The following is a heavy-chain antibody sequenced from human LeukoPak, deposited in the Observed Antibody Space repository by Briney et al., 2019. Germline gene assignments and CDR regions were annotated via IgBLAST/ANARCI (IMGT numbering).Heavy chain of an antibody. J-gene: IGHJ4*02. CDR1: GDTFTDTY. CDR2: IYHDGSDT. D-gene: IGHD1-14*01. V-gene: IGHV5-51*01. Sequence: GESLKISCKGSGDTFTDTYIAWVRQVAGKGLEWMGIIYHDGSDTRYSPSFEGQVTISVDHSIRTAYLQWTSLKTSDTAMYYCARFLHGNPLDYWGQGALVTVSS. CDR3: ARFLHGNPLDY.